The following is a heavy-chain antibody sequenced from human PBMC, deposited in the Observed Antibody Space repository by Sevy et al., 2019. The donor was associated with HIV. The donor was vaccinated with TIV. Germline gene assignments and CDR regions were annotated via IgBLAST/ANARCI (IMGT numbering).Heavy chain of an antibody. V-gene: IGHV3-15*01. CDR1: GFTFSNAW. D-gene: IGHD2-2*01. J-gene: IGHJ4*02. CDR2: IKSKTDGGTT. Sequence: GGSLRLSCAASGFTFSNAWMSWVRQAPGKGLEWVGRIKSKTDGGTTDYAAPVKGRLTISRDDSKNTLYLQMNSLKTEDTAVYYCTTGVYQLLSPKNPPIDYWGQGTLVTVSS. CDR3: TTGVYQLLSPKNPPIDY.